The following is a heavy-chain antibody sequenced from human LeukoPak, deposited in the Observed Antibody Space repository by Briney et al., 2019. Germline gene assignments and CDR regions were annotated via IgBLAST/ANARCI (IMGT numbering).Heavy chain of an antibody. Sequence: PGRSLRLSCAASGLTVTSNYMSWVRQAPGKGLEWVSVIYSGGSTYYADSVKGRFTISRDNSKNTLYLQMNNLRAEDTAVYYCARVAFRSSSYISGIDYWGQGTLVTVSS. CDR2: IYSGGST. J-gene: IGHJ4*02. D-gene: IGHD1-20*01. CDR1: GLTVTSNY. V-gene: IGHV3-53*01. CDR3: ARVAFRSSSYISGIDY.